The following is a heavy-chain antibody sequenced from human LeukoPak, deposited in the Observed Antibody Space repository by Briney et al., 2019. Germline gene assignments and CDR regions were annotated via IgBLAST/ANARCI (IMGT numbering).Heavy chain of an antibody. V-gene: IGHV3-30-3*01. CDR2: ISYDGSNK. Sequence: PGGSLRLSCAASGFTFSSYAMHWVRQAPGKGLEWVAVISYDGSNKYYADSVKGRFTISRDNSKNTLYLQMNSLRAEDTAVNYCARSGGDYYYYGMDVWGQGTTVTVSS. CDR1: GFTFSSYA. J-gene: IGHJ6*02. D-gene: IGHD2-15*01. CDR3: ARSGGDYYYYGMDV.